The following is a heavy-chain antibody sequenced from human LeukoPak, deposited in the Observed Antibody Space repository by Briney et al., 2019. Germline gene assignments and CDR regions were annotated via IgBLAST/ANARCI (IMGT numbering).Heavy chain of an antibody. CDR2: IYYGGSN. Sequence: SETLSLTCTVPGGSISSSSYYWGWIRQPPGKGLEWIGSIYYGGSNYYNPSLKSRVTISVDTSKNQFSLKLSSVTAADTAVYYCARDPGDPLIDYWGQGTLVTVSS. V-gene: IGHV4-39*07. CDR3: ARDPGDPLIDY. CDR1: GGSISSSSYY. J-gene: IGHJ4*02. D-gene: IGHD7-27*01.